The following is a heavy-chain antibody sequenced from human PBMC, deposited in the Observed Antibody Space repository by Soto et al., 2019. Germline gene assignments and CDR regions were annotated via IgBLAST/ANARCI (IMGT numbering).Heavy chain of an antibody. V-gene: IGHV4-4*02. Sequence: QVHLQESGPGLVKPSGTLSLTCDVFGASITSSNWWSWVRQSPGRGLEWIGEVFPGGITNFNPSLQSRVTVSVDKSKNQFSLILASLTAADAAVYFCARDRRNFGDPFDTWGQGIRVTVSS. J-gene: IGHJ4*02. CDR2: VFPGGIT. CDR3: ARDRRNFGDPFDT. D-gene: IGHD4-17*01. CDR1: GASITSSNW.